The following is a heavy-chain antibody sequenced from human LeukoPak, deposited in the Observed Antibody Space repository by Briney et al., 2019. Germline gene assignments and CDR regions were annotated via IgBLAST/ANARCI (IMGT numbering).Heavy chain of an antibody. CDR3: AELGITMIGGV. J-gene: IGHJ6*04. Sequence: PGGSLRLSCAASGFTFSDYYMSWIRQAPGEGLEWLSYISRNSRTTFYAESVKGRFTISRDNAKNSLYLQMNSLRAEDTAVYYCAELGITMIGGVWGKGTTVTISS. D-gene: IGHD3-10*02. CDR2: ISRNSRTT. V-gene: IGHV3-11*04. CDR1: GFTFSDYY.